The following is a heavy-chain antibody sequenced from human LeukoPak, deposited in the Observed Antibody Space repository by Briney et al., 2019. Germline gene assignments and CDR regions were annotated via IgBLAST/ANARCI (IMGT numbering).Heavy chain of an antibody. J-gene: IGHJ5*02. Sequence: GGSLRLSCAASGFTFDDYAMHWVRQAPGKGLEWVSGISWNSGSIGYADSVKGRFTISRDNAKNSLYLQMNSLRAEDTALYYCAKDHQPSIAAAGFASWGQGTLVTVSS. CDR3: AKDHQPSIAAAGFAS. V-gene: IGHV3-9*01. CDR1: GFTFDDYA. CDR2: ISWNSGSI. D-gene: IGHD6-13*01.